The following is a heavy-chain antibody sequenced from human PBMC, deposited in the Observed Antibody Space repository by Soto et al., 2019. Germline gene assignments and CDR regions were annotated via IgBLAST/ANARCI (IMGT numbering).Heavy chain of an antibody. V-gene: IGHV3-74*01. J-gene: IGHJ1*01. D-gene: IGHD4-17*01. CDR1: GFTFSSYW. Sequence: GGSLRLSCAASGFTFSSYWMHWVRQAPGKGLVWVSRINSDGSSTSYADSVKGRFTISRDNAKSTLYLQMNSLRAEDTAVYYNSVTNEYFQHWGQGTLVTVSS. CDR3: SVTNEYFQH. CDR2: INSDGSST.